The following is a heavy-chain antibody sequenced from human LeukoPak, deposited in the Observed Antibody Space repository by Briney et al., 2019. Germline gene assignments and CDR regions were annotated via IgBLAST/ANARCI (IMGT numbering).Heavy chain of an antibody. Sequence: PGESLKISCKGSGYSFTSYWIAWVRQMPGKGLEWMGIIFPADSDTRYSPSFQGQVTVSADKSISTAYLQWSSLKASGTAMYYCARRVSLNGMDVWGQGTTVTVSS. CDR2: IFPADSDT. D-gene: IGHD5/OR15-5a*01. CDR3: ARRVSLNGMDV. J-gene: IGHJ6*02. V-gene: IGHV5-51*01. CDR1: GYSFTSYW.